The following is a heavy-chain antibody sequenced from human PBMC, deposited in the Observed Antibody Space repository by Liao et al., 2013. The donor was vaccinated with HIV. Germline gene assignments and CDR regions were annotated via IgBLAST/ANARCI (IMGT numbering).Heavy chain of an antibody. J-gene: IGHJ4*02. CDR2: INHSGST. CDR1: GGSFSNSY. V-gene: IGHV4-34*09. Sequence: QVQLQESGPGLLKPSQTLSLTCGVYGGSFSNSYWSWIRQPPGKGLEWIGEINHSGSTNYNPSLKSRVTISIDTSKNQFSLRLSSVTAADTAVYYCARGRRGIRTPFDHWGQGTLVTVSS. CDR3: ARGRRGIRTPFDH. D-gene: IGHD3-16*01.